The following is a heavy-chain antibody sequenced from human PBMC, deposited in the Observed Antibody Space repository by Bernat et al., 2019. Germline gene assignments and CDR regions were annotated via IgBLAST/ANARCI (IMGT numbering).Heavy chain of an antibody. CDR3: ARDPDYGGYSYFES. J-gene: IGHJ4*02. D-gene: IGHD4-23*01. V-gene: IGHV3-74*01. Sequence: EVQLVESGGGLVQPGGSLRLSCAASGFTFSTYCMHWVRQAPGKGLEWVSCISGDGSRTTYADSVKGRFTISRDNAKNTLSLQMNSLRAEDTAVYYCARDPDYGGYSYFESWGQGTLVTVSS. CDR2: ISGDGSRT. CDR1: GFTFSTYC.